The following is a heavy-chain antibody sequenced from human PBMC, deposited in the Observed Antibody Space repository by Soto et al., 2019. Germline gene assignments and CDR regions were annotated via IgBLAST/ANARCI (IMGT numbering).Heavy chain of an antibody. CDR1: GGSISSYY. D-gene: IGHD2-15*01. J-gene: IGHJ4*03. V-gene: IGHV4-59*01. Sequence: TSETLSLTCTVSGGSISSYYWSWIRQPPGKGLEWIGYIYYSGSTNYSPSLKSRVTISVDTSKNQFSLKLSSVTAADTAVYYCARGAICSGGSCYFDYWGQGTRFTVSS. CDR3: ARGAICSGGSCYFDY. CDR2: IYYSGST.